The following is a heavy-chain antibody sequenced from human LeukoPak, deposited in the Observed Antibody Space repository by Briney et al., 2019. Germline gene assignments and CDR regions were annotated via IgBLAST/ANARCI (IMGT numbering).Heavy chain of an antibody. Sequence: GESLKISCKISGYKLTNNWIGWVRQVPGKGLEWMGIIYPGDSDTRYSPSFQGQVTISADKSISTAYLQWSSLKASDTAMYYCARLSYGDYDYWGQGTLVTVSS. D-gene: IGHD3-10*01. CDR3: ARLSYGDYDY. CDR1: GYKLTNNW. V-gene: IGHV5-51*01. CDR2: IYPGDSDT. J-gene: IGHJ4*02.